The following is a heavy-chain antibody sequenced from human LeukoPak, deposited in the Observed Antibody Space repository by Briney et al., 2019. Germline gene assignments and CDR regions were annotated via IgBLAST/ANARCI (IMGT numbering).Heavy chain of an antibody. V-gene: IGHV3-7*01. CDR1: GFTLRTYG. CDR2: IKQDGSGK. J-gene: IGHJ4*02. D-gene: IGHD3-16*01. Sequence: PGGSLRLSCAASGFTLRTYGMSWVRQAPGKGLEWVANIKQDGSGKDYVDSVKGRFTISKDNAQNSLYLQMNSLRAEDTAVYYCARGGSYGSFDYWGQGTLVTVSS. CDR3: ARGGSYGSFDY.